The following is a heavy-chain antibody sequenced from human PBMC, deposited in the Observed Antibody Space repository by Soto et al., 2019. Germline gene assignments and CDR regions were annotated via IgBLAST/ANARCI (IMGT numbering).Heavy chain of an antibody. J-gene: IGHJ4*02. CDR3: AKDLSYDFWSGYYAIDY. D-gene: IGHD3-3*01. CDR1: GFTFSSYA. CDR2: ISGSGGST. Sequence: EVQLLESGGGLVQPGGSLRLSCAASGFTFSSYAMSWVRQAPGKGLEWVSAISGSGGSTYYADSVKGRFTISRDNSKNTLYLQMNSLRAEDTAVYYCAKDLSYDFWSGYYAIDYWGQGTLVTVSS. V-gene: IGHV3-23*01.